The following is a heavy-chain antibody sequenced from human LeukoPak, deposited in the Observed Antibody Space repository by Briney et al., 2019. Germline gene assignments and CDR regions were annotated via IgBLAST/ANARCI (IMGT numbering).Heavy chain of an antibody. CDR3: VKVYYYMDV. CDR1: GFTVSSNY. J-gene: IGHJ6*03. V-gene: IGHV3-23*01. Sequence: PGGSLRLSCAASGFTVSSNYMSWVRQAPGKGLEWVSSISASGGSTYYADSVKGRFTISRDNSKNTLYLQMNSLRAEDTAVYYCVKVYYYMDVWGKGTTVTVS. CDR2: ISASGGST.